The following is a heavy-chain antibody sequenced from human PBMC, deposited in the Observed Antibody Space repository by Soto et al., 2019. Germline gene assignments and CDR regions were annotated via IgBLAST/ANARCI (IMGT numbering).Heavy chain of an antibody. J-gene: IGHJ6*02. Sequence: GGSLRLSCAASGFTFSSYAMHWVRQAPGKGLEWVAVISYDGSNKYYADSVKGRFTISRDNSKNTLYLQMNSLRAEDTAVYYCARDGWTTVTTLRRAHYGMDVWGQGTTVTVSS. CDR2: ISYDGSNK. CDR1: GFTFSSYA. V-gene: IGHV3-30-3*01. D-gene: IGHD4-17*01. CDR3: ARDGWTTVTTLRRAHYGMDV.